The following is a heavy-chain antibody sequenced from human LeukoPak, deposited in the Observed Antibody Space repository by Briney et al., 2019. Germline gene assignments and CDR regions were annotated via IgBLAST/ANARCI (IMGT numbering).Heavy chain of an antibody. J-gene: IGHJ4*02. Sequence: GGSLRLSCVVSGFTFSSYSMIWVRQAPGKGLQWVANMKKDGSETNYVDSVKGRFTISRDNAKNSLYLQMNSLRAEDTVVYYCGRHRSGSGTYFIDYWGQGTLVSVSS. D-gene: IGHD3-10*01. CDR1: GFTFSSYS. CDR3: GRHRSGSGTYFIDY. V-gene: IGHV3-7*01. CDR2: MKKDGSET.